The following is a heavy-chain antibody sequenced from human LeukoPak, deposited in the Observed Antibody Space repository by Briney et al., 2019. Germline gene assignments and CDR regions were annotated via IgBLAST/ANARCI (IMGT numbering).Heavy chain of an antibody. J-gene: IGHJ4*02. V-gene: IGHV3-21*01. CDR3: ARGPSTVYFDY. D-gene: IGHD4-17*01. CDR2: ISSSSSYI. Sequence: GGSLRLSCAASGFTFSSYSMNWVRQAPGKGLEWVSSISSSSSYIYYADSVKGRSTISRDNAKNSLYLQMNSLRAEDTAVYYCARGPSTVYFDYWGQGTLVTVSS. CDR1: GFTFSSYS.